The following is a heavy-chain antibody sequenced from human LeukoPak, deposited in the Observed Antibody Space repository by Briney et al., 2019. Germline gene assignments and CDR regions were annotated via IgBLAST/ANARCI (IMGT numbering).Heavy chain of an antibody. CDR2: IYDSGST. CDR1: GGSISSGGYY. V-gene: IGHV4-31*03. J-gene: IGHJ5*02. D-gene: IGHD2-15*01. Sequence: SQTLSLTCTVSGGSISSGGYYWSWIPQHPGKGLEWVGYIYDSGSTYYKPSLKSRVTISVDTSKNKSSLKLSSVTDAHTAVYYCARAPEVVVGGFQSWFDPWGQGTLVTVSS. CDR3: ARAPEVVVGGFQSWFDP.